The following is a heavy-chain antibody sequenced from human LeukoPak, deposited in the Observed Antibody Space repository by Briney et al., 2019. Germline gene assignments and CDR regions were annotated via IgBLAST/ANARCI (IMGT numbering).Heavy chain of an antibody. V-gene: IGHV1-69*05. CDR2: IIPIFGTA. D-gene: IGHD2-2*01. CDR1: GGTFSSYA. CDR3: ASVSPAAPDRFDY. J-gene: IGHJ4*02. Sequence: SVMVSCKASGGTFSSYAISWVRQAPGQGLEWMGGIIPIFGTANYAQKFQGRVTITTDESTSTAYMELSSLRSEDTAVYYCASVSPAAPDRFDYWGQGTLVTVSS.